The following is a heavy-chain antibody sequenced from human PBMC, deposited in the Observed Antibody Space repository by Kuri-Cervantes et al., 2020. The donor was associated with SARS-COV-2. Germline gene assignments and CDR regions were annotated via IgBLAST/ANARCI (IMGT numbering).Heavy chain of an antibody. CDR1: GASIRRYY. CDR2: IYYSGRT. Sequence: SGPLTLTLTVPGASIRRYYWSWLRQPPGKGLEWLGYIYYSGRTNYTPPLKSRVTMSVDTSKNQFSLKQSSGAAADTAVYYEGRSTGDIEVVDAFDPWGQETLVTVSS. D-gene: IGHD2-2*01. V-gene: IGHV4-59*12. CDR3: GRSTGDIEVVDAFDP. J-gene: IGHJ5*02.